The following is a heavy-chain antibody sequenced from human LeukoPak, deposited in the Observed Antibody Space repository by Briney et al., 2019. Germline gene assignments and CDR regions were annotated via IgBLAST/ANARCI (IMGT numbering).Heavy chain of an antibody. Sequence: ASVKVSCKATGGTFSSYAISWVRQAPGQGLEWMGGIIPIFGTANYAQKFQGRVTITADESTSTAYMELSSLRSEDTAVYYCARGDSSSPALYYYMDVWGKGTTVTVSS. CDR3: ARGDSSSPALYYYMDV. CDR2: IIPIFGTA. J-gene: IGHJ6*03. V-gene: IGHV1-69*13. D-gene: IGHD6-13*01. CDR1: GGTFSSYA.